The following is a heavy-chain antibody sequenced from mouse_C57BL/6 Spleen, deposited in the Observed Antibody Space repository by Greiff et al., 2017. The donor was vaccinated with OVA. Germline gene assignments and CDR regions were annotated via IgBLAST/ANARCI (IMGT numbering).Heavy chain of an antibody. CDR1: GYSFTGYY. CDR2: INPSTGGT. CDR3: AREVGGFAY. J-gene: IGHJ3*01. Sequence: VQLQQSGPELVKPGASVKISCKASGYSFTGYYMNWVKQSPEKSLEWIGEINPSTGGTTYNQKFKAKATLTVDKASSTAYMQLKSLTSEDAAVYYCAREVGGFAYWGQGTLGTVSA. D-gene: IGHD1-1*02. V-gene: IGHV1-42*01.